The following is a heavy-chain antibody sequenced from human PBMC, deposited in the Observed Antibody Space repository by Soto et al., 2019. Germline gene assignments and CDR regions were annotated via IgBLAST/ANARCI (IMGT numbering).Heavy chain of an antibody. CDR1: GFTFSSYS. J-gene: IGHJ3*02. CDR3: ARDVCSGGSCYSGAFDI. Sequence: GGSLRLSCAASGFTFSSYSMNWVRQAPGKGLEWVSYISSSSSTIYYADSVKGRFTISRDNAKNSLYLQMNSLRDEDTAVYYCARDVCSGGSCYSGAFDIWGQGTMVTVSS. D-gene: IGHD2-15*01. CDR2: ISSSSSTI. V-gene: IGHV3-48*02.